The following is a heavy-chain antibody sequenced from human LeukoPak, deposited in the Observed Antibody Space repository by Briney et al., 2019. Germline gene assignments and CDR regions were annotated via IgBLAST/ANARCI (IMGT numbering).Heavy chain of an antibody. CDR3: ARVPYYYDSSGYYTSDY. D-gene: IGHD3-22*01. CDR1: GYTFTSYA. V-gene: IGHV7-4-1*02. J-gene: IGHJ4*02. Sequence: ASVKVSCTASGYTFTSYAMNWVRQAPGQGLEWMGWINTNTGNPTYAQGFTGRFVFSLDTSVSTAYLQISSLKAEDTAVYYCARVPYYYDSSGYYTSDYWGQGTLVTVSS. CDR2: INTNTGNP.